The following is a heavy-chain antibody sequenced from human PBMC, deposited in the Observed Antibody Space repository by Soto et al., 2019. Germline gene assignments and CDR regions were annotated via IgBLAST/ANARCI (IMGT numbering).Heavy chain of an antibody. J-gene: IGHJ3*02. V-gene: IGHV3-23*01. Sequence: GGSLRLSCAASGFTFSRCAMSWVRQAPGRGLEWVSHISSSGSSKYYADSVKGRFTISRDNSKNTLYLQMNSLRAEDTAVYYCARDNTVDSAFDIWGQGTMVTV. CDR1: GFTFSRCA. CDR2: ISSSGSSK. CDR3: ARDNTVDSAFDI. D-gene: IGHD4-17*01.